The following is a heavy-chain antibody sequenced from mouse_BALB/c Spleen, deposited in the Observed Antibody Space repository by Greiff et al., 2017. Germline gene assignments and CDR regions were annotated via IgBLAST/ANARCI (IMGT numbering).Heavy chain of an antibody. CDR2: IRNKANGYTT. CDR1: GFTFTDYY. CDR3: ARGTTRVATKGFAY. D-gene: IGHD1-1*01. Sequence: EVQGVESGGGLVQPGGSLRLSCATSGFTFTDYYMSWVRQPPGKALEWLGFIRNKANGYTTEYSASVKGRFTISRDNSQSILYLQMNTLRAEDSATYYCARGTTRVATKGFAYWGQGTLVTVSA. J-gene: IGHJ3*01. V-gene: IGHV7-3*02.